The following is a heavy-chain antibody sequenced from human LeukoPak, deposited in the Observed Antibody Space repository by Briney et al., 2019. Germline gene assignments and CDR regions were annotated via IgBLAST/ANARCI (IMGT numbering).Heavy chain of an antibody. CDR1: GFTFDDYA. D-gene: IGHD3-16*01. Sequence: GRSLRLSCAASGFTFDDYAMHWVRQAPGKGLEWVSGISWNSGSIGYADSVKGRFTISRDNAKNSLYLQMNSLRAEDTALYYCAKDISRWGILAFDPWGQGTLVTVSS. CDR3: AKDISRWGILAFDP. J-gene: IGHJ5*02. V-gene: IGHV3-9*01. CDR2: ISWNSGSI.